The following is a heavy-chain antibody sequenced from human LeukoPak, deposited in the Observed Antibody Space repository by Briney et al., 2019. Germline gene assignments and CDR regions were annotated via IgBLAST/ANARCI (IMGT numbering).Heavy chain of an antibody. Sequence: GKSLRLSCAASGFTFSNFGMHWVRQAPGKGLEWVAVIWYDGSNKYYADSVKGRFTISRDNSKNTLYLQMNSLRAEDTAVYYCAKDGGYGIVGATFDYWGQGTLVTVSS. D-gene: IGHD1-26*01. J-gene: IGHJ4*02. CDR1: GFTFSNFG. CDR2: IWYDGSNK. V-gene: IGHV3-33*06. CDR3: AKDGGYGIVGATFDY.